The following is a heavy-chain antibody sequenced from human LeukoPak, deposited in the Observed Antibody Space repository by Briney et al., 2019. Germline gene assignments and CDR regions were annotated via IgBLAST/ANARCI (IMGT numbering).Heavy chain of an antibody. CDR3: ARDPSRSWWGYSYY. J-gene: IGHJ4*02. V-gene: IGHV3-23*01. Sequence: PGGSLRLSCAASGFTLSSHAMSWVRQAPGKGLEWISTFSESSGSAHYADSVKGRFTISRDISKNTLYLQMNSLRAEDTAVYYCARDPSRSWWGYSYYWGQGALVTLSS. CDR2: FSESSGSA. D-gene: IGHD6-13*01. CDR1: GFTLSSHA.